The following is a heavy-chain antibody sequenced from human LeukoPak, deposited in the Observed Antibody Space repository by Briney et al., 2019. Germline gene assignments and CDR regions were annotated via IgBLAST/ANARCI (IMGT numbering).Heavy chain of an antibody. V-gene: IGHV3-48*01. CDR2: ISSISSTI. CDR3: ARDGIFLDY. J-gene: IGHJ4*02. CDR1: LFTFISYS. Sequence: GGSLRLPCAASLFTFISYSMNWVRQAPGKGLEWVSYISSISSTIYYAHSVNGRFTISIDNAKNSLYLQMNSLTADDTAVYYCARDGIFLDYWGQGTLVTVST. D-gene: IGHD2/OR15-2a*01.